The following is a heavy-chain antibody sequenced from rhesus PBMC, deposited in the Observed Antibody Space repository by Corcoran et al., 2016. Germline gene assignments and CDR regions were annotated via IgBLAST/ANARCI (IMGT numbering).Heavy chain of an antibody. CDR1: SGSMGAQH. V-gene: IGHV4-80*01. D-gene: IGHD3-22*01. CDR2: IKGDTGST. CDR3: ASSVYYGDS. Sequence: QVQLRESGPGLVKPSETLSLTCSLSSGSMGAQHWSWFRQSPGRGLEWIGEIKGDTGSTTFNPSLSSRVAISRDASKNQFFLRLTSVTAADAAVFYCASSVYYGDSWGQGLLVTVSS. J-gene: IGHJ4*01.